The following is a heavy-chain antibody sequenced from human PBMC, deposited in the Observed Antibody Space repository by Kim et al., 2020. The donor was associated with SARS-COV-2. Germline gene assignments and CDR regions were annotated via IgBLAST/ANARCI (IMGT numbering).Heavy chain of an antibody. J-gene: IGHJ4*02. D-gene: IGHD5-18*01. CDR2: IKLARSEK. CDR3: AREGGGYSYVGN. Sequence: GGSLRLSCETSGFAFSSYCMGWVRQAPGKGLEWVANIKLARSEKYYVDSVTGRFTISRDNAKNSVDLQMNSLRAEDTAVYYCAREGGGYSYVGNWGQGTLGTVSS. CDR1: GFAFSSYC. V-gene: IGHV3-7*01.